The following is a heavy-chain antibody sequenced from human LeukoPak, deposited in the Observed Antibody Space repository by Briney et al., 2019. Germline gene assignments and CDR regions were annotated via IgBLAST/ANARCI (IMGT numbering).Heavy chain of an antibody. CDR2: IPQDGSEQ. CDR1: GFTFSTYW. J-gene: IGHJ4*02. CDR3: ARDRRATGIDY. D-gene: IGHD5-12*01. Sequence: GGSLRLSCAVSGFTFSTYWMGWVRQAPGKGLEWVANIPQDGSEQYYVDSVRGRFTISRDNAKNSLYLQMYSLRAEDTAVYYCARDRRATGIDYWGQGILVTVSS. V-gene: IGHV3-7*03.